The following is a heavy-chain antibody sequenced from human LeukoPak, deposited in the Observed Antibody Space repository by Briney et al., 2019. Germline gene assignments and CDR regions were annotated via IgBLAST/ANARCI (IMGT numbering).Heavy chain of an antibody. D-gene: IGHD3-16*01. CDR3: AGPKLWGLQH. CDR1: GGSFSGYY. Sequence: PSETLSLTCAVYGGSFSGYYWSWIRQPPGKGLEWIGEINHSGSTNYNPSLKSRVTISVDTSKNQFSLKLSSVTAADTAVYYCAGPKLWGLQHWGQGTLVTVSS. V-gene: IGHV4-34*01. CDR2: INHSGST. J-gene: IGHJ1*01.